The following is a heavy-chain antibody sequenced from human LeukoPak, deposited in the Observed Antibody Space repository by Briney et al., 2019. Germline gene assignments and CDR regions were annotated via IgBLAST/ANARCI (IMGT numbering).Heavy chain of an antibody. CDR1: GFTVSSYW. Sequence: GVSLRLSCAASGFTVSSYWMSWVRQAPGKGRVWVANIKQDGSEKYYVDSVKGRFTISRANAKNSLYLQMKSLRAEDTAVYYCARALLGSGDWFDPWGQGTLVTVSS. J-gene: IGHJ5*02. CDR2: IKQDGSEK. CDR3: ARALLGSGDWFDP. V-gene: IGHV3-7*01. D-gene: IGHD6-25*01.